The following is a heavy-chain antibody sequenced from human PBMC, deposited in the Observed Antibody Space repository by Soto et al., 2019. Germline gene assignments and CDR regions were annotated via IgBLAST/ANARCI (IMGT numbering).Heavy chain of an antibody. Sequence: ASVKVSCKASGYTFTSYGISWVRQAPGQGLEWMGWISAYNGNTNYAQKLQGRVTMTTDTSTSTAYMELRSLRSDDTDVYYCARDIVGYCSSTSCQNRGAFDIWGQGTMVTVSS. CDR2: ISAYNGNT. D-gene: IGHD2-2*01. J-gene: IGHJ3*02. V-gene: IGHV1-18*01. CDR3: ARDIVGYCSSTSCQNRGAFDI. CDR1: GYTFTSYG.